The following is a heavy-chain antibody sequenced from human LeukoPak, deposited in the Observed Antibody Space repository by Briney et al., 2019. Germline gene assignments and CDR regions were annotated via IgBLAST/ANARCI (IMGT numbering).Heavy chain of an antibody. Sequence: GGSLRLSCAASGFTFSSYAMTWVRPAPDKGLEWVLAINASDGSTYYADSVKGRFSISRDHYANTLYLQMNSLSAEDTAVYYCAKVETSGGANCYALDYWGQGTQVTVSS. CDR1: GFTFSSYA. CDR3: AKVETSGGANCYALDY. CDR2: INASDGST. V-gene: IGHV3-23*01. J-gene: IGHJ4*02. D-gene: IGHD2-2*01.